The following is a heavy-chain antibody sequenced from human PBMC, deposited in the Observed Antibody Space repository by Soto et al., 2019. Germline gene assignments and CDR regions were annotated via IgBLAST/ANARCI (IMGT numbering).Heavy chain of an antibody. J-gene: IGHJ4*02. CDR1: GFTFSSYG. Sequence: QVQLVESGGGVVQPGRSLRLSCAASGFTFSSYGMHWVRQAPGKGLEWVAVIWYDGRNKYYADSAKGRFTISRDNPTNTLYLQMNSLRAEDTAVYYCARDHLGEKSELLLYYFDYWGQGTLVTVSS. D-gene: IGHD2-2*02. CDR2: IWYDGRNK. V-gene: IGHV3-33*01. CDR3: ARDHLGEKSELLLYYFDY.